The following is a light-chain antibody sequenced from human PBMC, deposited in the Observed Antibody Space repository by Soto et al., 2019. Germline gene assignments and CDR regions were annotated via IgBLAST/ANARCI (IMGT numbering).Light chain of an antibody. J-gene: IGKJ3*01. CDR2: WSS. CDR1: QSVFDSSNNKNY. CDR3: QQYYSVPST. Sequence: DIVMTQFPDSLAVSLGERATINCKSSQSVFDSSNNKNYISWYQQKPGQPPNLLISWSSARASGAPDRFNGGESGTDFTPTINGLQAEDVAIYYCQQYYSVPSTFGRGTKV. V-gene: IGKV4-1*01.